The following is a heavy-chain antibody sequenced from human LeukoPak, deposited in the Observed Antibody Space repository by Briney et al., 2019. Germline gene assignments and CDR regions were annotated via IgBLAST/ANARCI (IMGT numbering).Heavy chain of an antibody. J-gene: IGHJ6*02. Sequence: GGSLRLSCAASGFTFSDYYMSWIRQAPGKGLEWVSYISSSSSTIYYADSVKGRFTISRDNAKNSLYLQMNSLRDEDTAVYYCARETLERIAAAGPYYYYGMDVWGQGTTVTVSS. CDR3: ARETLERIAAAGPYYYYGMDV. CDR1: GFTFSDYY. D-gene: IGHD6-13*01. CDR2: ISSSSSTI. V-gene: IGHV3-11*04.